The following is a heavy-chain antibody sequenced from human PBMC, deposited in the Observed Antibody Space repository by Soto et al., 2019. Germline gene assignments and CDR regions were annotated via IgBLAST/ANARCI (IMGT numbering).Heavy chain of an antibody. Sequence: GGSLRLSCAASGFTFSSYAMSWVRQAPGKGLEWVSAISGSGDSTYYADSVKGRFTISRDNSKNTLYLQMNRLRAEDTAVYYCAKGGDIVVVPAAPDAFDIWGQGTMVTVSS. V-gene: IGHV3-23*01. CDR3: AKGGDIVVVPAAPDAFDI. CDR1: GFTFSSYA. D-gene: IGHD2-2*01. CDR2: ISGSGDST. J-gene: IGHJ3*02.